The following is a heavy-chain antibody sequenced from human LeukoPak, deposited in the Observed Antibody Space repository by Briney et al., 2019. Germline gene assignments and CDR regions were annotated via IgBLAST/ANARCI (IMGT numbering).Heavy chain of an antibody. V-gene: IGHV3-21*01. CDR2: ISSSSSYI. D-gene: IGHD6-13*01. J-gene: IGHJ4*02. CDR3: ARIPAAAGRGY. CDR1: GLTFSSYS. Sequence: GGSLGLSCAASGLTFSSYSMNWVRQAPGKGLEWVSSISSSSSYIYYADSVKGRFTISRDNAKNSLYLQMNSLRAEDTAVYYCARIPAAAGRGYWGQGTLVTVSS.